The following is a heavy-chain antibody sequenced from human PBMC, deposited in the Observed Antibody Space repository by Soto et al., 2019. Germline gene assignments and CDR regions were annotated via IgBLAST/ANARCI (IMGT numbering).Heavy chain of an antibody. CDR1: GFTFSSYG. V-gene: IGHV3-33*01. CDR2: IWYDGSNK. D-gene: IGHD4-17*01. CDR3: ARAPTVTTSGLDY. J-gene: IGHJ4*02. Sequence: GGSLRLSCAASGFTFSSYGMHWVRQAPGKGLEWVAVIWYDGSNKYYADSVKGRFTISRDNSKNTLYLQMNSLRAEDTAVYYCARAPTVTTSGLDYWGQGTLVTVSS.